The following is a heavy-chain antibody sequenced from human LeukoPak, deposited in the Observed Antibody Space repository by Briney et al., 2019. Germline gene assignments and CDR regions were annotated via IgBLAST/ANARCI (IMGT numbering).Heavy chain of an antibody. J-gene: IGHJ6*02. Sequence: GGSLRLSCAASGFTFSSYAMSWARQAPGKGLEWVSSISSSSSYIYYADSVKGRFTISRDNAKNSLYLQMNSLRAEDTAVYYCARDSDDSSGYYYRSGMDVWGQGTTVTVSS. CDR1: GFTFSSYA. V-gene: IGHV3-21*01. CDR3: ARDSDDSSGYYYRSGMDV. D-gene: IGHD3-22*01. CDR2: ISSSSSYI.